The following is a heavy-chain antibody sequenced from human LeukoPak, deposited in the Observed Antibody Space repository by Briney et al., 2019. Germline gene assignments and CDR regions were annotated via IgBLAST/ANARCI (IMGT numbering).Heavy chain of an antibody. CDR1: GFTFSSYA. CDR2: ISISGGST. Sequence: GGSLRLSCAASGFTFSSYAMSCVRQAPGKGLEWVSDISISGGSTYYADSVKGRFTISRDNSKNTLYLQMNSLRAEDTAVYYCAKPLGYCSGGSCFGHYYYGMDVWGQGTTVTVSS. V-gene: IGHV3-23*01. J-gene: IGHJ6*02. CDR3: AKPLGYCSGGSCFGHYYYGMDV. D-gene: IGHD2-15*01.